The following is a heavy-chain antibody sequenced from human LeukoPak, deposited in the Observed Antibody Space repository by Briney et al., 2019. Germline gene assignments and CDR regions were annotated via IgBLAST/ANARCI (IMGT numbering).Heavy chain of an antibody. J-gene: IGHJ4*02. CDR1: GFTFDDYA. D-gene: IGHD5-18*01. V-gene: IGHV3-9*01. Sequence: GRSLRLTCAASGFTFDDYAMHWVRQAPGKGLEWVSGISWNSGSIGYADSVKGRFTISRDNAKNSLYLQMNSLRAEDTALYYCAKAVDTAMVNWGQGTLVTVSS. CDR2: ISWNSGSI. CDR3: AKAVDTAMVN.